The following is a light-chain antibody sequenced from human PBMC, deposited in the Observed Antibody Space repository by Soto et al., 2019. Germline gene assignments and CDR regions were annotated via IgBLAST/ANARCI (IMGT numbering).Light chain of an antibody. CDR2: IAA. CDR1: QRVNSDY. Sequence: EIVLTQSPGTLSLFPGERATLSCRAPQRVNSDYLAWYQQKPGQAPRLLIYIAARRATGIPDRFSGSGSGTDFTLTISSLEPEDVAVYYCQQYGTSPWTFDQGTKVEIK. V-gene: IGKV3-20*01. CDR3: QQYGTSPWT. J-gene: IGKJ1*01.